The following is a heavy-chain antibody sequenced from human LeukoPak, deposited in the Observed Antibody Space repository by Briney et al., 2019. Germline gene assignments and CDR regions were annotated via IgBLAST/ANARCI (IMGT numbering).Heavy chain of an antibody. Sequence: PGGSLRLSCAASGFTFSSYSMNWVRQAPGKGLEWVSSISSSSIYIYYADSVKGRFTISRDNAKNSLYLQMNSLRAEDTAVYYCARGYFNGYSSSWYFDYWGQGTLVTVSS. CDR2: ISSSSIYI. CDR1: GFTFSSYS. CDR3: ARGYFNGYSSSWYFDY. V-gene: IGHV3-21*01. D-gene: IGHD6-13*01. J-gene: IGHJ4*02.